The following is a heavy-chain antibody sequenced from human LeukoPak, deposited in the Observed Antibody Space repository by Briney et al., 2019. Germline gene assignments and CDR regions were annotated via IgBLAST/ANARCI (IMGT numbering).Heavy chain of an antibody. CDR1: GFTFSSYA. CDR3: AKDADIVVVVAAIPYYFDY. CDR2: ISGSGGST. V-gene: IGHV3-23*01. J-gene: IGHJ4*02. D-gene: IGHD2-15*01. Sequence: GGSLRLSCAASGFTFSSYAMSWVRQAPGKGLEWVSAISGSGGSTYYADSVKGRFTISRDNSKNTRYLQMNSLRAEDTAVYYCAKDADIVVVVAAIPYYFDYWGQGTLVTVSS.